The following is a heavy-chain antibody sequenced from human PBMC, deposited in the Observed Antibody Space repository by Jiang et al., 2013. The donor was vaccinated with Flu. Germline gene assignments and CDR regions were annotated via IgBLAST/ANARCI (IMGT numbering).Heavy chain of an antibody. CDR1: GGTFSSYA. V-gene: IGHV1-69*01. Sequence: VKKPGSSVKVSCKASGGTFSSYAISWVRQAPGQGLEWMGGIIPIFGTANYAQKFQGRVTITADESTSTAYMELSSLRSEDTAVYYCARVPEDREWRTNWFDPWGQGTLVTVSS. J-gene: IGHJ5*02. CDR3: ARVPEDREWRTNWFDP. CDR2: IIPIFGTA. D-gene: IGHD3-3*01.